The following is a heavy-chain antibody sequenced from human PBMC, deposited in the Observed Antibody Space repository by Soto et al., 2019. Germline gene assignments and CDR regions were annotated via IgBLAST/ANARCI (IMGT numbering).Heavy chain of an antibody. J-gene: IGHJ6*02. CDR1: GGSVSSGSYY. CDR3: ASSVLRFLEWSRMDV. V-gene: IGHV4-61*01. Sequence: SETLSLTCTVSGGSVSSGSYYWSWLRQPSGKGLEWIGYIYYSGSTNYNPSLKSRVTISVDTSKDQFSLKLSSVTAADTSVYYCASSVLRFLEWSRMDVWGQGTTVTVSS. CDR2: IYYSGST. D-gene: IGHD3-3*01.